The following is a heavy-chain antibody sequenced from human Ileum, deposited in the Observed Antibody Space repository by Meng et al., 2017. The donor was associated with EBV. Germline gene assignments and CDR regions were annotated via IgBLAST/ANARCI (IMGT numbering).Heavy chain of an antibody. D-gene: IGHD3-3*01. CDR2: IYYSGRT. CDR1: GGTNSRASCC. J-gene: IGHJ4*02. CDR3: VRDYYYFRSPTPYY. Sequence: GLGLLKPSSPLTLPCTVFGGTNSRASCCWVCLAPSQGQELEWIVSIYYSGRTYHSPYLKYRVTISVATSKIQFSLRMSSVSDADTVLYSCVRDYYYFRSPTPYYWHQGILVTVSS. V-gene: IGHV4-39*07.